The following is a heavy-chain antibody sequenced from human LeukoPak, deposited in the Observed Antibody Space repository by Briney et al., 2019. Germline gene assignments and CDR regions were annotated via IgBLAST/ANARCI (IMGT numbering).Heavy chain of an antibody. V-gene: IGHV3-11*01. CDR1: GFIFSDSY. CDR3: ARTGQSRDGYNHLWFDP. D-gene: IGHD5-24*01. CDR2: MSTSGSAI. J-gene: IGHJ5*02. Sequence: GGSLRLSCSASGFIFSDSYMSWIRQAPGKGLEWVSYMSTSGSAIYYADSVKGRFTISRDNAKKSLYLQMNSLRAEDTAVYYCARTGQSRDGYNHLWFDPWGQGTLVTVSS.